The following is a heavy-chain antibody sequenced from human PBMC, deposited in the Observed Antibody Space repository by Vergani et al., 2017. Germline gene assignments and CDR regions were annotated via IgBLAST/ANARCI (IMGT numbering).Heavy chain of an antibody. CDR3: ARDRASDCSSTSCYPDAFDI. Sequence: QVQLQESGPGLVKPSQTLSLTCTVSGGSISSGGYYWSWIRQHPGKGLEWIGYIYYSCSTYYNPSLKSRVTISVDTSKNQFSLKLSSVTAADTAVYYCARDRASDCSSTSCYPDAFDIWGQGTMVTVSS. J-gene: IGHJ3*02. CDR1: GGSISSGGYY. V-gene: IGHV4-31*03. D-gene: IGHD2-2*01. CDR2: IYYSCST.